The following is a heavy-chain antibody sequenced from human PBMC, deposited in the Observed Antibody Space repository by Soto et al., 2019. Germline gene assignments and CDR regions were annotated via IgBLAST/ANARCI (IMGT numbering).Heavy chain of an antibody. CDR3: TRDHGGIGYVFDY. CDR1: GFSFTNYG. CDR2: ISSSSSPI. J-gene: IGHJ4*02. V-gene: IGHV3-48*02. D-gene: IGHD1-1*01. Sequence: GGSLRLSCGVSGFSFTNYGMNWVRQAPGKGLEWVSYISSSSSPIYYADPVRGRFTISRDNAKNSLYLQMNSLRDEDTAVYYCTRDHGGIGYVFDYWGQGILVTVSS.